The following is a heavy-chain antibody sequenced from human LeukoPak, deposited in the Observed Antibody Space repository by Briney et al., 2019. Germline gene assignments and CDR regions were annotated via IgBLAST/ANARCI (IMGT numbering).Heavy chain of an antibody. CDR3: ATHPQGYFDY. Sequence: ASVKVSCKASGGTLSSYAISWVRQAPGQGLEWMGGIIPIFGTANYAQKFQGRVTITTDESTSTAYMELSSLRSEDTAVYYCATHPQGYFDYWGQRTLVTVSS. CDR2: IIPIFGTA. V-gene: IGHV1-69*05. J-gene: IGHJ4*02. CDR1: GGTLSSYA.